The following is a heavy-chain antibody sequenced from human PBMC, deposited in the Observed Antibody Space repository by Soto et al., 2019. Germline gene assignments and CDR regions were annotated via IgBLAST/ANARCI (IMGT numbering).Heavy chain of an antibody. CDR3: ARGGPQYYYDRSPFDY. CDR2: INPSGGST. J-gene: IGHJ4*02. D-gene: IGHD3-22*01. V-gene: IGHV1-46*01. Sequence: QVQLVQSGAEVKKPGASVKVSCKASGYTFTSYYMHWVRQAPGQGLEWMGIINPSGGSTSYAQKFQGRVTMTRDTSTSTVYMELSSLRSEDTAVYYCARGGPQYYYDRSPFDYWGQGTLVTVSS. CDR1: GYTFTSYY.